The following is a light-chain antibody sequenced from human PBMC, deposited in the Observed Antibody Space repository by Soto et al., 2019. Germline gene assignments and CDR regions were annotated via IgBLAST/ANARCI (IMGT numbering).Light chain of an antibody. J-gene: IGKJ4*01. CDR3: QQLESYPST. CDR1: QGISSF. V-gene: IGKV1-9*01. CDR2: AAS. Sequence: IQLTQPPSSLSASVGDRVTITCRASQGISSFLAWYQQKPGKAPKLLIYAASTLQIGVPSRFSGSGSGTDFTLTISSLQPEDFATYYCQQLESYPSTFGGGTKV.